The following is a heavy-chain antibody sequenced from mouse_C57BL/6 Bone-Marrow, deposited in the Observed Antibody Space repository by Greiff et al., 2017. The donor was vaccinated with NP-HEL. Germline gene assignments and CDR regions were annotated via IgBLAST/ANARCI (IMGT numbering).Heavy chain of an antibody. Sequence: EVQLLQSVAELVRPGASVKLSCTASGFNIKNTYMPWVKQRPEQGLEWIGRIDPANGNTKYAPKFQGQVTITADTSSNTAYLQISSLTSEDTAIYYCATYDYDAWFAYWGQGTLVTVSA. CDR2: IDPANGNT. D-gene: IGHD2-4*01. CDR1: GFNIKNTY. V-gene: IGHV14-3*01. CDR3: ATYDYDAWFAY. J-gene: IGHJ3*01.